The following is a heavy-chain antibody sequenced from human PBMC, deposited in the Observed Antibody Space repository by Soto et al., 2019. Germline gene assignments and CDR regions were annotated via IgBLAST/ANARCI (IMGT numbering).Heavy chain of an antibody. CDR3: ARNNGDYYFDY. Sequence: PSEPLSLTCAVSGGSISSGGYSWSWIRQPPGKGLAWIGYIYHSGSTYYNPSLKSRVTISVDRSKTQFSLKLSSVTAADTAVYYCARNNGDYYFDYWGQGTLVTVSS. J-gene: IGHJ4*02. D-gene: IGHD4-17*01. CDR2: IYHSGST. V-gene: IGHV4-30-2*01. CDR1: GGSISSGGYS.